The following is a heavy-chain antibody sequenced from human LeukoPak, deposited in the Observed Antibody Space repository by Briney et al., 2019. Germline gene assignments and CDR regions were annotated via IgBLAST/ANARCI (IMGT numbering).Heavy chain of an antibody. V-gene: IGHV3-7*01. D-gene: IGHD2-2*01. J-gene: IGHJ4*02. CDR2: IKQDGSEK. CDR1: GFTFSSYS. CDR3: ARDILKVVPAAMIWGDY. Sequence: GGSLRLSCAASGFTFSSYSMNWVRQAPGKGLEWVANIKQDGSEKYYVDSVKGRFTISRDNAKNSLYLQMNSLRAEDTAVYYCARDILKVVPAAMIWGDYWGQGTLVTVSS.